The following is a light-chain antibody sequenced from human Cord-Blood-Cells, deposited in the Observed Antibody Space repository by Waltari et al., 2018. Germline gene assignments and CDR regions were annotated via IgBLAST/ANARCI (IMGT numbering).Light chain of an antibody. CDR2: GAS. J-gene: IGKJ1*01. Sequence: EILLTQSPATLSLSPGARATLTCSASQSVSSYLAWYQQKPGQAPRLLIYGASNRDTGIPDRFSGSGSGTDFTLTISSLEPEDLAVYYCQQRSNWPRTFGQGTKVEIK. CDR1: QSVSSY. CDR3: QQRSNWPRT. V-gene: IGKV3-11*01.